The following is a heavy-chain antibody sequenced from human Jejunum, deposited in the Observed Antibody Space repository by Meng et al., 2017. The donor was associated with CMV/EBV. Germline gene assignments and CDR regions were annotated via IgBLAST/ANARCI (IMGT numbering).Heavy chain of an antibody. J-gene: IGHJ4*02. Sequence: AASGFTFSSYGMHWVRQAPGKGLEWVALMSNDGSNNYYPDSVKGRFTISRDNSKNALYLQMNSLRAEDTAVYYCAKSIGVGPGAFDSWGQGTLVTVSS. V-gene: IGHV3-30*18. CDR1: GFTFSSYG. D-gene: IGHD3-3*01. CDR3: AKSIGVGPGAFDS. CDR2: MSNDGSNN.